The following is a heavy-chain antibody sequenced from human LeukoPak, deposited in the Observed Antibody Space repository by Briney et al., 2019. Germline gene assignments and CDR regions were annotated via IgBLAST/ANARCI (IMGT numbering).Heavy chain of an antibody. CDR3: ATLLVVIIR. V-gene: IGHV3-30-3*01. CDR2: VSYDGSNK. J-gene: IGHJ4*02. D-gene: IGHD3-22*01. Sequence: PGGSLRLSCAASGFTFSSYAMHWVRQAPGKGLEWVAVVSYDGSNKYYADSVKGRFTISRDNSKNTLHLQMNSLRAEDTAVYYCATLLVVIIRWGQGTLVTVSS. CDR1: GFTFSSYA.